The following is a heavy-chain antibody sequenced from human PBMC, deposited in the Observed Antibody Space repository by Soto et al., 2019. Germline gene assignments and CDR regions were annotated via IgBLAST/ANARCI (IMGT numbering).Heavy chain of an antibody. CDR3: ATSSYYDFWSGYYSYYYYYMDV. CDR2: IYYSGST. Sequence: SDTLSLTCTVSGGSLSSYYWSWIRQPPGKGLEWIGYIYYSGSTNYNPSLKSRVTISVDTSKNQFSLKLSSVTAADTAVYYCATSSYYDFWSGYYSYYYYYMDVWGKGTTVTVSS. D-gene: IGHD3-3*01. CDR1: GGSLSSYY. V-gene: IGHV4-59*08. J-gene: IGHJ6*03.